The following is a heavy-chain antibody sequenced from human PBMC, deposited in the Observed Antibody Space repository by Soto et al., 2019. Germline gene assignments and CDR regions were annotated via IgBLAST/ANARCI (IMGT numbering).Heavy chain of an antibody. V-gene: IGHV3-23*01. CDR2: ILDTGTTV. J-gene: IGHJ5*02. D-gene: IGHD3-10*01. CDR1: GFSFSSTD. Sequence: EFQVLESGGGWVQPGGSLRLSCAASGFSFSSTDMSWVRQAPGKGLEWVSTILDTGTTVFYADPVKGRFTVSRDNSHNTLSVQMNNLRADDTAVYYCVKNSGWFNTWGQGTLVAVSS. CDR3: VKNSGWFNT.